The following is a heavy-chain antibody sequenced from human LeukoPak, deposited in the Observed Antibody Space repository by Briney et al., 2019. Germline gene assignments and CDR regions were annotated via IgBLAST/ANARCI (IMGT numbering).Heavy chain of an antibody. Sequence: PGGSLRLSCAASGFTVRINYMSWVRQAPGKGLEWVSVIYSGGSTYHADSVKGRFTISRDNSKNTVYLQMNSLRAEDTAVYYCARGPDSSNWYEPVDYWGQGTLVTVSS. CDR3: ARGPDSSNWYEPVDY. CDR1: GFTVRINY. V-gene: IGHV3-66*01. CDR2: IYSGGST. J-gene: IGHJ4*02. D-gene: IGHD6-13*01.